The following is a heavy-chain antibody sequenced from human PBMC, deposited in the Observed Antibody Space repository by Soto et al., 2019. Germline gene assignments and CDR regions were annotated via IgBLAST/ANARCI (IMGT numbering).Heavy chain of an antibody. Sequence: GGSLRLSCAASGFTFSSYGMHWVRQAPGKGLEWVAVIWYDGSNKYYADSVKGRFTISRDNSKNTLYLQMNSLRAEDTAVYYCARAPPGSHMTNFDYWGQGTLVTVSS. J-gene: IGHJ4*02. CDR1: GFTFSSYG. CDR2: IWYDGSNK. CDR3: ARAPPGSHMTNFDY. V-gene: IGHV3-33*01. D-gene: IGHD3-10*01.